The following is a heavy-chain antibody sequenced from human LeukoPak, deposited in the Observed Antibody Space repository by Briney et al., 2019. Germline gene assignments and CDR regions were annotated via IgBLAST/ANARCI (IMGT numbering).Heavy chain of an antibody. J-gene: IGHJ6*02. D-gene: IGHD3-22*01. CDR1: GFTFSSYS. Sequence: GGSLRLSCAASGFTFSSYSMNWVRQAPGKGLEWVSYISSSSSTIYYADSVKGRFTISRDNAKNSLYLQMNSLRAEDTAVYYCARVITDYYDSSGYFPYGMDVWGQGTTVTVSS. CDR2: ISSSSSTI. CDR3: ARVITDYYDSSGYFPYGMDV. V-gene: IGHV3-48*04.